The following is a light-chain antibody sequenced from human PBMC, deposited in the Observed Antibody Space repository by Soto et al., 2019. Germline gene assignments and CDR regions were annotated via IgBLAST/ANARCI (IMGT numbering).Light chain of an antibody. J-gene: IGKJ4*01. V-gene: IGKV1-39*01. CDR2: ATS. CDR3: QQRYTTPFT. CDR1: QSISTY. Sequence: DIQMTQSPSSLSASVGDRVTIACRASQSISTYLKWYQQEPGKAPKLMIYATSTLQSGVPSRFSGSGSGTDFTLTISSLQSEDFATYHCQQRYTTPFTFGGGTKVEI.